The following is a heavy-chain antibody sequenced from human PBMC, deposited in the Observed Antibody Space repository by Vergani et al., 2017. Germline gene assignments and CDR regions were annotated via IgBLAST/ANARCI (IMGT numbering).Heavy chain of an antibody. J-gene: IGHJ1*01. CDR1: GVSIGSNSYY. D-gene: IGHD6-19*01. CDR2: IYYTGTT. CDR3: TRHGRSGWAGYFQH. V-gene: IGHV4-39*01. Sequence: QLQLQESGPGLVKPSETLSLTCTVSGVSIGSNSYYWGWIRQPPGKGLEWIGTIYYTGTTYYNEAHKSQLTISVDTSKNQFSLNLTSVTAADTAVYYCTRHGRSGWAGYFQHWGQGTLVTASS.